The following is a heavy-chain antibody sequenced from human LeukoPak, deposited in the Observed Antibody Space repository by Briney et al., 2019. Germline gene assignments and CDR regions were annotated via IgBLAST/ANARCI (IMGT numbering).Heavy chain of an antibody. CDR1: GFTFSSNW. V-gene: IGHV3-7*01. J-gene: IGHJ5*02. CDR2: IKQDGSEK. CDR3: ARALNRYYYDSSGYYYAFDP. D-gene: IGHD3-22*01. Sequence: PGGSLRLSCAASGFTFSSNWMSWVRQAPGKGLEWVANIKQDGSEKYYVDSVKGRFTISRDNAKNSLYLQMNSLRAEDTAVYYCARALNRYYYDSSGYYYAFDPWGQGTLVTVSS.